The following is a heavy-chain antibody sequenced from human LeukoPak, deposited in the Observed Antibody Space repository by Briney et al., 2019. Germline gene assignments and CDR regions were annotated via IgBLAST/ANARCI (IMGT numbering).Heavy chain of an antibody. J-gene: IGHJ4*02. CDR3: TTGSVTGY. Sequence: GGSLRPSCAASGFTFSNAWMSWVRQAPGKGLEWVGRIRSKTDGGTTDCAVPVKARFTISRDDSKDTMYLQMNSLKTEDTAAYYCTTGSVTGYWGQGTLGTVSS. V-gene: IGHV3-15*01. CDR1: GFTFSNAW. CDR2: IRSKTDGGTT. D-gene: IGHD4-17*01.